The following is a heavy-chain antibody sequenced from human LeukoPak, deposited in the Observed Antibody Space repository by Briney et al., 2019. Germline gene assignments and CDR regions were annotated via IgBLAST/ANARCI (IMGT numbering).Heavy chain of an antibody. CDR1: GFTFSSYA. J-gene: IGHJ3*02. Sequence: PGGSLRLSCAASGFTFSSYAMHWVRQAPGKGLEWVAVISYDGSNKYYADSVKGRFTISRDNSKNTLYLQMNSLRAEDTAVYYCARGMIVFADAFDIWGQGTMVTVSS. D-gene: IGHD3-22*01. CDR3: ARGMIVFADAFDI. CDR2: ISYDGSNK. V-gene: IGHV3-30-3*01.